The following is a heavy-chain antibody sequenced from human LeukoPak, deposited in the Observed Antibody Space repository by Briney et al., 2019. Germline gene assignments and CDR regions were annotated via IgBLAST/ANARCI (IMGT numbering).Heavy chain of an antibody. CDR1: GFTFTNYW. CDR2: INSDGSST. J-gene: IGHJ5*02. CDR3: ARVSGTDSSGYVDWFDP. D-gene: IGHD3-22*01. Sequence: GGSLRLSCAASGFTFTNYWMHWVRHAPGKGLVWVSRINSDGSSTTYADSVKGRFTISRDNAKNTLYLQMNSLRADDTAVYYCARVSGTDSSGYVDWFDPWGQGTLVTVSS. V-gene: IGHV3-74*01.